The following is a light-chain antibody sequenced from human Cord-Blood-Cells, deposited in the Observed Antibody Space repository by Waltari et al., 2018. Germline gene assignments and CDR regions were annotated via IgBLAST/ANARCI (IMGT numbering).Light chain of an antibody. CDR1: SLRRYY. J-gene: IGLJ1*01. V-gene: IGLV3-19*01. CDR3: NSRDSSGNSYV. Sequence: SSELTQDPAVSVALGQTVRITCQGDSLRRYYASWYQQKPGQAPVLFIYGKNNRPSGIPDRFSGSSSGNTASLTLTGAQAEDEADYYCNSRDSSGNSYVFGTGTKVTAL. CDR2: GKN.